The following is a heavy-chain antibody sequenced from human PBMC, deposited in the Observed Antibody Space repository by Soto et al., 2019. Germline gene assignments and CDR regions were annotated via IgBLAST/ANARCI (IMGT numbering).Heavy chain of an antibody. Sequence: GASLRPSYSSPEFSFISYTTNRLRQSPGKVPEWVSGICGGGGSTYYADSVKGRFTISRGNSKNTLFLQMNSLRAEDSAVYYCANSPTRWFGDIKSNCGMDLWGQGNTVNVS. CDR3: ANSPTRWFGDIKSNCGMDL. V-gene: IGHV3-23*01. D-gene: IGHD3-10*01. CDR2: ICGGGGST. CDR1: EFSFISYT. J-gene: IGHJ6*02.